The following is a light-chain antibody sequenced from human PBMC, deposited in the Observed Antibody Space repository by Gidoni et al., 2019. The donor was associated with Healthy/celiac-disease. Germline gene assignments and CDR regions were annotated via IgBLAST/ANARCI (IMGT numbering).Light chain of an antibody. J-gene: IGLJ2*01. CDR2: QDS. Sequence: SYELTQPPSVSVSPGQTASITCSGDKLGDKYACWYQQKPGQPPVLVIYQDSKLPSGIPERFSGSNSGNTATLTISGTQAMDEADYYCQAWDSSTVVFGGGTKLTVL. CDR3: QAWDSSTVV. CDR1: KLGDKY. V-gene: IGLV3-1*01.